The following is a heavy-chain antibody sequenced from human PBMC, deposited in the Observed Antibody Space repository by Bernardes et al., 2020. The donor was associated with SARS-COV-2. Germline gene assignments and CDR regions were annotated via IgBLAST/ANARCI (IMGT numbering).Heavy chain of an antibody. CDR1: GDSMSSHY. CDR3: ARTYNDFWSGSRYYYMDA. CDR2: IRYSGST. D-gene: IGHD3-3*01. V-gene: IGHV4-59*11. J-gene: IGHJ6*03. Sequence: SETLSLTCTVSGDSMSSHYWSWIRQPPGKGLEWIGHIRYSGSTNYNPSLKSRVTISGDTSKNQLSLKLNSVTAGDTAVYYCARTYNDFWSGSRYYYMDAWDKGTTVPVSS.